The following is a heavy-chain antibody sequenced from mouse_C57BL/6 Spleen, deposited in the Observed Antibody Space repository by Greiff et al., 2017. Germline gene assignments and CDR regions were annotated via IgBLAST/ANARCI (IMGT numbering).Heavy chain of an antibody. D-gene: IGHD3-2*02. J-gene: IGHJ4*01. Sequence: EVQLQESGPELVKPGASVKMSCKASGYTFTDYNMHWVKQSHGKSLEWIGYINPNNGGSSYNPKFKGKATLTVNKSSSTAYMELRSLTSEDSAVYYCARWGGSGYAMDYWGQGTSVTVSS. V-gene: IGHV1-22*01. CDR3: ARWGGSGYAMDY. CDR1: GYTFTDYN. CDR2: INPNNGGS.